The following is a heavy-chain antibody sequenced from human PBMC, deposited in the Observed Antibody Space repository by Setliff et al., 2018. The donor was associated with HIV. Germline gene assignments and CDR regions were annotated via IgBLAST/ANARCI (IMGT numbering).Heavy chain of an antibody. CDR1: GGSVRTFY. CDR2: IQTSGST. Sequence: ETLSLTCTVSGGSVRTFYWSWIRQPPGKGLEWIGHIQTSGSTNYNPSLKGRVTISVDTSKNQLSLKVISVTAADTAVYYCARDRGLRGWFDPWGQGTLVTVSS. CDR3: ARDRGLRGWFDP. J-gene: IGHJ5*02. V-gene: IGHV4-4*08. D-gene: IGHD4-17*01.